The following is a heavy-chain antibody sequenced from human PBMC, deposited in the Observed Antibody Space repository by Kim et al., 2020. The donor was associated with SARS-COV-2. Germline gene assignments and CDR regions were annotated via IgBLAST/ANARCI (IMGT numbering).Heavy chain of an antibody. CDR3: TRVRIAVAGTRGYYFDY. V-gene: IGHV3-49*02. J-gene: IGHJ4*02. Sequence: VKGRFTISRDDSKSIAYRQMNSLKTEDTAVYYCTRVRIAVAGTRGYYFDYWGQGTLVTVSS. D-gene: IGHD6-19*01.